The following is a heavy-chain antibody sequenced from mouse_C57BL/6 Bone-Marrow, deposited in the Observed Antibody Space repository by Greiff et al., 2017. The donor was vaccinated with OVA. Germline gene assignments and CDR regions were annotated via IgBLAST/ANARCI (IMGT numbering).Heavy chain of an antibody. CDR3: AREGAYYYGGPAWFAY. CDR2: IYPGSGST. J-gene: IGHJ3*01. CDR1: GYTFTSYW. D-gene: IGHD1-1*01. V-gene: IGHV1-55*01. Sequence: QVQLQQPGAELVKPGASVKMSCKASGYTFTSYWITWVKQRPGQGLEWIGDIYPGSGSTNYNEKFKGKATLTVDTSSSTAYMQLSSLTSEDSAVYYWAREGAYYYGGPAWFAYWGQGTLVTVSA.